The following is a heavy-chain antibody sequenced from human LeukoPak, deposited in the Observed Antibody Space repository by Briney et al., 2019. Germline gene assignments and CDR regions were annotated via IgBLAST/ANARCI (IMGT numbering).Heavy chain of an antibody. V-gene: IGHV3-30*04. J-gene: IGHJ4*02. CDR3: ARDAYGFDC. CDR1: GFTFSNYA. Sequence: AGGSLRLSCAASGFTFSNYAMHWVRQAPGKGLEWVAIISYDVRNKDYADSVKGRFTISRDNSENTVYLQMDSLRAEDTAVYYCARDAYGFDCWGQGTLVTVSS. D-gene: IGHD3-10*01. CDR2: ISYDVRNK.